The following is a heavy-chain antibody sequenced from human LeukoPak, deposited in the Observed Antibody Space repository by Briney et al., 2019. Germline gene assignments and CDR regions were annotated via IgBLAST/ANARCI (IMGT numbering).Heavy chain of an antibody. CDR2: ISSSSSYI. Sequence: GGSLRLSCAASGFTFSSYSMNWVRQAPGKGPEWVSSISSSSSYIYYADSVKGRFTISRDNAKNSLYLQMNSLRAEDTAVYYCASGSVSSSWYWFDPWGQGTLVTVSS. J-gene: IGHJ5*02. V-gene: IGHV3-21*01. CDR1: GFTFSSYS. CDR3: ASGSVSSSWYWFDP. D-gene: IGHD6-13*01.